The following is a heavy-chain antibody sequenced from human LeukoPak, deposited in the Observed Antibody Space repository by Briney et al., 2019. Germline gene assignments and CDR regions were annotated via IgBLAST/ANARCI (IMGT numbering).Heavy chain of an antibody. CDR3: AKAMYYYGSGSYYASGY. Sequence: PGGSLRLSCAASGFTFDDYGMSWVRQAPGKGLEWGSGINWNGGSTGYADSVKGRFTISRDNSKNTLYLQINSLRAEDTAVYYCAKAMYYYGSGSYYASGYWGQGTLVTVSS. D-gene: IGHD3-10*01. V-gene: IGHV3-20*04. CDR2: INWNGGST. CDR1: GFTFDDYG. J-gene: IGHJ4*02.